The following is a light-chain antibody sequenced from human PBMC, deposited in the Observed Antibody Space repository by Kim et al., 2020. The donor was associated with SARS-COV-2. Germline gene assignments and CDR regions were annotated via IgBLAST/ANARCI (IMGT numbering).Light chain of an antibody. CDR2: DAS. V-gene: IGKV3-11*01. CDR1: QSVSRY. J-gene: IGKJ5*01. CDR3: QQRSNWPPAIT. Sequence: EIVLTQSPATLSLSPGESVTLSCRASQSVSRYSAWYQQKAGQAPRLLIYDASNRATGIPARFNGSGSGTDFTLTISSLEPEDFAVYYCQQRSNWPPAITFGQGTRLEIK.